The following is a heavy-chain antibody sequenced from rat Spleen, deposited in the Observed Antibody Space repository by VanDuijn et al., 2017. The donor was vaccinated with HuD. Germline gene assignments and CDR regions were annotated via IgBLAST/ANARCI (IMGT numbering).Heavy chain of an antibody. Sequence: EVQLQESGPGLVKPSQSLSLTCSVTGFSITTHYWDWVRKFPGNKMEWIGHISYSGSTSYNPSLKSRISITRDTSKNQFFLPLNSVTTEDTAADFSTRLGLGYVVVMDACGQGGSVPVS. CDR1: GFSITTHY. J-gene: IGHJ4*01. CDR3: TRLGLGYVVVMDA. CDR2: ISYSGST. V-gene: IGHV3-1*01. D-gene: IGHD1-7*01.